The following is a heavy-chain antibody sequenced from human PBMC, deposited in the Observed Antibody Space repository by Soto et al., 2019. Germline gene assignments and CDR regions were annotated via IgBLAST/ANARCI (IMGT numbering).Heavy chain of an antibody. CDR2: INHSGST. V-gene: IGHV4-34*01. CDR3: ARLLSCAPVSEYFQH. D-gene: IGHD3-16*02. CDR1: GGSFSGYY. Sequence: QVQLQQWGAGLLKPSETLSLTCAVYGGSFSGYYWSWIRQPPGKGLEWIGEINHSGSTNYNPSLKSRVTISVDTSKNQFSLKLSSVTAADTAVYYCARLLSCAPVSEYFQHWGQGTLVTVSS. J-gene: IGHJ1*01.